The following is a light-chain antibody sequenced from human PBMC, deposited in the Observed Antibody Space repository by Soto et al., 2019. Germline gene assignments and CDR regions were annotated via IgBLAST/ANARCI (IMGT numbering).Light chain of an antibody. J-gene: IGKJ1*01. CDR3: QQYTSSLWT. CDR1: QSVTASE. V-gene: IGKV3-20*01. Sequence: EPVLTQSPGTLSLSPGERATPSCRTSQSVTASELAWYQQKPGQAPRLLIYGVSSRATGIPDRFSGSGSGTDFTLTISRLEPEDFAVYYCQQYTSSLWTFGQGTKVDIK. CDR2: GVS.